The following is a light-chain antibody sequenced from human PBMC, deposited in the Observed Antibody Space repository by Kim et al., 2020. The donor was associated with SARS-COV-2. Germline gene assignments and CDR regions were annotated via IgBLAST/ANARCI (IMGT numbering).Light chain of an antibody. J-gene: IGKJ4*01. CDR1: QYIRNH. CDR2: AAS. Sequence: ASVGARVTITCLASQYIRNHLTWFQQKPGEAPMSLIYAASSLQSGVPSKFSGGGSGTDFTLTISSLQPEDFATYYCQQYHNYPLTFGGGTKVDIK. CDR3: QQYHNYPLT. V-gene: IGKV1-16*02.